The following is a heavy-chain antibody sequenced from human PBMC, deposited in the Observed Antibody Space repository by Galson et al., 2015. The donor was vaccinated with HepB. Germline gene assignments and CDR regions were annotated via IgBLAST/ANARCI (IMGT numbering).Heavy chain of an antibody. V-gene: IGHV5-51*03. D-gene: IGHD2-2*02. Sequence: QSGAEVKKPGESLKISCKGSGYSFTSYWIGWVRQMPGKGLEWMGIIYPVDSDTGYSPSFQGQVTISADKSITTAYLQWSSLKASDTAMYYCARGYCSGISCYILGYWGQGTLVTVSS. CDR2: IYPVDSDT. J-gene: IGHJ4*02. CDR3: ARGYCSGISCYILGY. CDR1: GYSFTSYW.